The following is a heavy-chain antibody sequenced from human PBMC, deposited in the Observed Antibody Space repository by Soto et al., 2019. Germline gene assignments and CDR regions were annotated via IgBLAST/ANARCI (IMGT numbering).Heavy chain of an antibody. Sequence: QVQVVQSGAEVKKPGSSVKVSCKASGGTFSNYAISWVRQAPGHGLGWVGGIIPLTETPVYAPTVLGRLTMTAEEITSPAYLELSSLRAADTAVYYCVIGTRDSWTCDFWGQGTLVTVSS. D-gene: IGHD6-13*01. CDR3: VIGTRDSWTCDF. CDR1: GGTFSNYA. CDR2: IIPLTETP. J-gene: IGHJ4*02. V-gene: IGHV1-69*01.